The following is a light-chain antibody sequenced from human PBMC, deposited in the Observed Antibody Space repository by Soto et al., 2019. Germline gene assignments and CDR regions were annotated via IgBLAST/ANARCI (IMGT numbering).Light chain of an antibody. CDR2: DND. Sequence: QSVLTQPPSVSAAPGQKVTISCSGSSSNIGNNYVSWYQHLPGAAPKLIIYDNDKRSSGIPDRFSGSKSGTSATLDITGLPTGDEADYYCGTWDSTLSGGFGTGTKLTVL. J-gene: IGLJ1*01. CDR3: GTWDSTLSGG. V-gene: IGLV1-51*01. CDR1: SSNIGNNY.